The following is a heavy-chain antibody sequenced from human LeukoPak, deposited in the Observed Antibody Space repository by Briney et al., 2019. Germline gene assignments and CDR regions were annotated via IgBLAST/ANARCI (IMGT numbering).Heavy chain of an antibody. CDR3: ARDHEYSSGWYQYYFDY. V-gene: IGHV3-21*01. J-gene: IGHJ4*02. CDR1: GFTFSSYS. CDR2: ISSSSSYI. D-gene: IGHD6-19*01. Sequence: GGSLRLSCAAPGFTFSSYSMNWVRQAPGKGLEWVSSISSSSSYIYYADSVKGRFTISRDNAKNSLYLQMNSLRAEDTAVYYCARDHEYSSGWYQYYFDYWGQGTLVTVSS.